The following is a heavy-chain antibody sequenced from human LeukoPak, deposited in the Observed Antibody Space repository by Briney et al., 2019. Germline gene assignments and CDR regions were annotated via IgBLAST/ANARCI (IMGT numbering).Heavy chain of an antibody. D-gene: IGHD4-17*01. Sequence: GGSLRLSCAASGFTFSSYSMNWVRQAPGKGLEWVSSISSSSSYIYYADSGKGRFTISRDNAKNSLYLQMNSLRAEDTAVYYCARGPTTVTTFDYWGQGTLVTVSS. V-gene: IGHV3-21*01. J-gene: IGHJ4*02. CDR3: ARGPTTVTTFDY. CDR1: GFTFSSYS. CDR2: ISSSSSYI.